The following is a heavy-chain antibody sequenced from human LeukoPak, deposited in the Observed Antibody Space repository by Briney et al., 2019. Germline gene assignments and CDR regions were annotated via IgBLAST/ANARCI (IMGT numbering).Heavy chain of an antibody. V-gene: IGHV1-18*01. Sequence: ASVKFSCKASGYTFTSYGISWVRQAPGQGLEWMGWLSAYNGNTNYAQKLQGRVTMTTDTSTSTAYMELRSLRSDDTAVYYCAREVPGYYDFWSGYYRSNGMDVWGQGTTVTVSS. J-gene: IGHJ6*02. CDR2: LSAYNGNT. D-gene: IGHD3-3*01. CDR3: AREVPGYYDFWSGYYRSNGMDV. CDR1: GYTFTSYG.